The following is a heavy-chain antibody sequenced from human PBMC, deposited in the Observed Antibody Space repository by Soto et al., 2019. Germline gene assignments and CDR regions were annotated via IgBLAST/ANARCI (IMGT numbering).Heavy chain of an antibody. CDR3: ARGYYYDSSGYYSRKHFDY. Sequence: ASVKVSCKASGYTFTSYGISWVRQAPGQGLEWMGWISAYNGNTNYAQKLQGRVTMTTDTSTSTAYMELRSLRSDDTAVYYCARGYYYDSSGYYSRKHFDYWGQGTLVTVSS. J-gene: IGHJ4*02. CDR1: GYTFTSYG. V-gene: IGHV1-18*01. CDR2: ISAYNGNT. D-gene: IGHD3-22*01.